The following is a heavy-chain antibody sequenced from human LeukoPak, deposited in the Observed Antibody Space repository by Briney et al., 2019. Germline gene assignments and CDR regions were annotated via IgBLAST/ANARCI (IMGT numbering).Heavy chain of an antibody. J-gene: IGHJ6*02. V-gene: IGHV1-8*01. D-gene: IGHD6-13*01. CDR1: GYTFTSYD. CDR3: ARLAAAALGYYYGMDV. Sequence: GASVKVSCKASGYTFTSYDINWVRQATGQGLEWMGWMNPNSGNTGYAQKFQGRVTMTRNTSISTAYMELSSLRSEDTAVYYCARLAAAALGYYYGMDVWGQGTTVTVSS. CDR2: MNPNSGNT.